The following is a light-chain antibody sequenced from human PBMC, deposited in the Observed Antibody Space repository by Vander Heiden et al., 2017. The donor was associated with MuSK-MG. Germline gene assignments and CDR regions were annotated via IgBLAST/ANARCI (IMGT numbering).Light chain of an antibody. CDR2: EAS. Sequence: DVQMTQSPSSLSASVGDRVTITCQASQDISNYLNWYQQKPGKAPKLLIYEASNLETGVQSRFSGSGSGTEFTFTISSLQPEDIATYSCQQYGNLPVTFGQGTKLEIK. CDR3: QQYGNLPVT. V-gene: IGKV1-33*01. J-gene: IGKJ2*01. CDR1: QDISNY.